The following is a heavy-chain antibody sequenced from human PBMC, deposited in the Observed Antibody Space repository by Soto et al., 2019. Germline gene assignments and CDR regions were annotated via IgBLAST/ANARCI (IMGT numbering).Heavy chain of an antibody. J-gene: IGHJ6*02. Sequence: GASVKVSCKASGYTFTSYYMHWVRQAPGQGLECMGIINPSGGSTSYAQKFQGRVTMTRDTSTITVYMELSSLRSDDTAVYYCARVHPYLAGHSYRIAVWGQGTSVPVSS. CDR1: GYTFTSYY. V-gene: IGHV1-46*01. CDR2: INPSGGST. CDR3: ARVHPYLAGHSYRIAV.